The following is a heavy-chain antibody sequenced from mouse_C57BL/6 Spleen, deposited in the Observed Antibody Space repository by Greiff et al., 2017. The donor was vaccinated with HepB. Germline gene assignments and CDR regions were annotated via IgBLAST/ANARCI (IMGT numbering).Heavy chain of an antibody. Sequence: VQLQESGAELVKPGASVKISCKASGYAFSSYWMNWVKQRPGKGLEWIGQIYPGDGDTNYNGKFKGKATLTADKSSSTAYLQLSSLTSEESAVYFCARGEILRGGFAYWGQGTLVTVSA. CDR3: ARGEILRGGFAY. CDR2: IYPGDGDT. V-gene: IGHV1-80*01. D-gene: IGHD1-1*01. J-gene: IGHJ3*01. CDR1: GYAFSSYW.